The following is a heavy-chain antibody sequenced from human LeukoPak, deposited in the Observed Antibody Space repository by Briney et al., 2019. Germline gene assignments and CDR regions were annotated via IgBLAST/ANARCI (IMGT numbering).Heavy chain of an antibody. CDR1: GFTFSSYE. D-gene: IGHD6-6*01. J-gene: IGHJ4*02. Sequence: GGTLRLSCAASGFTFSSYEMNWVRQAPGKGLEWVSYISSSGSTIYYADSVKGRFTISRDNAKNSLYLQMNSLRAEDTAVYYCAREKRPVSSRRFDYWGQGTLVTVSS. V-gene: IGHV3-48*03. CDR2: ISSSGSTI. CDR3: AREKRPVSSRRFDY.